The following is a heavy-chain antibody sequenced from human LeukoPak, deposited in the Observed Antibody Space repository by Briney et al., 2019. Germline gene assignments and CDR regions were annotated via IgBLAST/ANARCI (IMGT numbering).Heavy chain of an antibody. V-gene: IGHV1-2*02. CDR1: GYTFTSYY. J-gene: IGHJ4*02. D-gene: IGHD2-15*01. CDR2: INPKSGGT. Sequence: ASVKVSCKASGYTFTSYYMHWVRQAPGQGLEWMGWINPKSGGTNYAQKFQGRVTMTRDTSTSTAYMELRSLRSDDTAVYYCARVAGYCSGGSCYSGIFDYWGQGTLVTVSS. CDR3: ARVAGYCSGGSCYSGIFDY.